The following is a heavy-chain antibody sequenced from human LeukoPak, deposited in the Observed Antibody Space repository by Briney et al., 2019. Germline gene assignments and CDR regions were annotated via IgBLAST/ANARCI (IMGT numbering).Heavy chain of an antibody. CDR2: INPNSGGT. D-gene: IGHD5-12*01. Sequence: ASVKVSCKASGYTFTVYYMHWVRQTPGQGLEWMGWINPNSGGTNYAQKFQGRVTMTRDTSISTAYIELSRLRSDDTAVYYCAIIGGYSGYDFDYWGQGTLVTVSS. CDR3: AIIGGYSGYDFDY. J-gene: IGHJ4*02. V-gene: IGHV1-2*02. CDR1: GYTFTVYY.